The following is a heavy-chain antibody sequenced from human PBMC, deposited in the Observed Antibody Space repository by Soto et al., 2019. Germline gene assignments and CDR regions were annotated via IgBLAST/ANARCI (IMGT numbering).Heavy chain of an antibody. Sequence: HPGGSLRLSCAASGFTFSSYGMHWVRQAPGRGLEWVAVISYDGSNKYYADSVKGRFTISRDNSKNTLYLQMNSLRAEDTAVYYCAKGKVIAVAGRVLDYWGQGTLVTVSS. D-gene: IGHD6-19*01. CDR2: ISYDGSNK. CDR1: GFTFSSYG. CDR3: AKGKVIAVAGRVLDY. V-gene: IGHV3-30*18. J-gene: IGHJ4*02.